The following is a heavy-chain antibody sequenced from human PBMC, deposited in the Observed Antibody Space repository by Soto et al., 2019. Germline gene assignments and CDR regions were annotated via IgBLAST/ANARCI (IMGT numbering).Heavy chain of an antibody. CDR1: GFTFSSYW. D-gene: IGHD6-19*01. CDR3: AKDDSGWFFDY. CDR2: ISGSGGST. Sequence: GGSLRLSCAASGFTFSSYWMHWVRQAPGKGLEWVSAISGSGGSTYYADSVKGRFTISRDNSKNTLYLQMNSLRAEDTAVYYCAKDDSGWFFDYWGQGTLVTVSS. V-gene: IGHV3-23*01. J-gene: IGHJ4*02.